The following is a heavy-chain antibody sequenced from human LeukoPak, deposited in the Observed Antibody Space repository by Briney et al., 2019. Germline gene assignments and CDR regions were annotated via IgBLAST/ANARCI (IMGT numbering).Heavy chain of an antibody. CDR1: GFTFSTFW. V-gene: IGHV3-74*01. CDR3: SKGGMGRGLRSLYFDY. J-gene: IGHJ4*02. D-gene: IGHD3-10*01. CDR2: INHYGSRT. Sequence: GGSLRLSCATSGFTFSTFWMYWVRQAPCKGLGWVSRINHYGSRTNYADSVQGRFAISRDNSKNTLYLQRNSLIAEDDAVYYCSKGGMGRGLRSLYFDYWGQGTPVTVSS.